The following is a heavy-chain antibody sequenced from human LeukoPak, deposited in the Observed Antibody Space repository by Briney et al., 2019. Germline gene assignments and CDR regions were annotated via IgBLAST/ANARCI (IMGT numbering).Heavy chain of an antibody. D-gene: IGHD2-2*01. CDR3: ESGVVVVPAGGAFDI. CDR1: GFTFSSYA. CDR2: ISGSGGST. Sequence: GGSLRLSCAASGFTFSSYAMSWVRQAPGKGLEWVSAISGSGGSTYYADSVKGRFTISRDNSKNTLYLQMNSLRAEDTAVYYCESGVVVVPAGGAFDIWGQGTMVTVSS. J-gene: IGHJ3*02. V-gene: IGHV3-23*01.